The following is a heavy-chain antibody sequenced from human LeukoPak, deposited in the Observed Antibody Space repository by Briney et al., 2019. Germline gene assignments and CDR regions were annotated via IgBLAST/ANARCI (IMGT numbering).Heavy chain of an antibody. CDR2: MSPSSGKT. CDR1: GYSFSSHD. J-gene: IGHJ4*02. V-gene: IGHV1-8*03. CDR3: ARGGINFSSLEFLLDF. D-gene: IGHD3-3*01. Sequence: ASVKVSCKASGYSFSSHDISWVRQAAGQGLEWMGWMSPSSGKTGYAQQFQGRVTISRDASLSTAYMELSSLTSEDTAVYFCARGGINFSSLEFLLDFWGQGTLVTVSS.